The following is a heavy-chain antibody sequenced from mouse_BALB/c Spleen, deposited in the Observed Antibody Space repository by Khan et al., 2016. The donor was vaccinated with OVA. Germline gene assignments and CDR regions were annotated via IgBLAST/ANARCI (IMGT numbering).Heavy chain of an antibody. CDR3: ARVYGGDFDY. J-gene: IGHJ2*01. V-gene: IGHV3-2*02. CDR1: GYSITSDYA. Sequence: VQLNESGPGLVKPSQSLSLTCTVTGYSITSDYAWNWIRQFPGNKLEWMGYISYSGNTNYHPSLKSRISITRDTSKNQFFLQLNSVTTEDTATYYCARVYGGDFDYWGQGTTLTVSS. D-gene: IGHD1-1*01. CDR2: ISYSGNT.